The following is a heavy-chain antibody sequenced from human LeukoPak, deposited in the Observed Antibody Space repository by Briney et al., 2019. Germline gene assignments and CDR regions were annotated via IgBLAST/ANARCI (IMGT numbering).Heavy chain of an antibody. CDR2: ISSRSSYK. Sequence: GGSLRLSCAASRFTFSSYSMNWIRQAPGKGLEWVSAISSRSSYKYYADSVKGRFTISRDNAKNSLYLQMNSLRAEDTAVYCCARVGGIAARRRAYYFDYWGQGTLVTVSS. V-gene: IGHV3-21*01. CDR1: RFTFSSYS. D-gene: IGHD6-6*01. CDR3: ARVGGIAARRRAYYFDY. J-gene: IGHJ4*02.